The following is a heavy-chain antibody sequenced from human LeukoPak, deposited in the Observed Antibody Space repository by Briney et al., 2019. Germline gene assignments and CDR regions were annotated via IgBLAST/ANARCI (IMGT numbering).Heavy chain of an antibody. CDR3: ARFRWGDYYYYGVDV. Sequence: PGGSLRLSCATSGFTSSSYALNWVRHAPGQGLEWVSAISGSGGSTYYADSVKGRFTISRDTSKNIVYLQLNSLRAEDTAIYYCARFRWGDYYYYGVDVWGQGATVTVSS. D-gene: IGHD3-16*01. CDR1: GFTSSSYA. CDR2: ISGSGGST. V-gene: IGHV3-23*01. J-gene: IGHJ6*02.